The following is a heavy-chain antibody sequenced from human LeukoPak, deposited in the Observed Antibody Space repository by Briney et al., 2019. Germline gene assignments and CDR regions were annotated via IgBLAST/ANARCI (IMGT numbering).Heavy chain of an antibody. V-gene: IGHV4-34*01. J-gene: IGHJ5*02. CDR2: INHSGST. CDR3: ARRRYYEVRKIGIDP. CDR1: GGSFSGYY. D-gene: IGHD3-22*01. Sequence: SETLSLTCAVYGGSFSGYYWSWIRQPPGKGLEWIGEINHSGSTNYNPSLKSRVTISVDTSKNQFSLKLSSVTAADTAVYYCARRRYYEVRKIGIDPWGQGTLVTVSS.